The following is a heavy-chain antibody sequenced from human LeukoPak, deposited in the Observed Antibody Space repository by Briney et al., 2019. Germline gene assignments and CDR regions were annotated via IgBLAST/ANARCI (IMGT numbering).Heavy chain of an antibody. CDR2: INPNSGGT. V-gene: IGHV1-2*02. CDR3: ATLYYYDSSGYYY. Sequence: GASVKVSCKASGYTFTGYYMHWVRQAPGQGLEWMGWINPNSGGTNYAQKFQGRVTMTRDTSISTAYMELSRLRSDDTAVYYCATLYYYDSSGYYYWGQGTLVTVSS. J-gene: IGHJ4*02. D-gene: IGHD3-22*01. CDR1: GYTFTGYY.